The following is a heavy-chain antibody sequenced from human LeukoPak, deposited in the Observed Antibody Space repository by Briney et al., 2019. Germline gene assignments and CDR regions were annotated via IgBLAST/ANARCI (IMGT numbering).Heavy chain of an antibody. CDR2: IYYSGST. V-gene: IGHV4-39*07. CDR1: GGSISSSSYY. J-gene: IGHJ4*02. D-gene: IGHD3-16*02. CDR3: ARRYYDYVWGSYRYYFDY. Sequence: PSETLSLTCTVSGGSISSSSYYWGWIRQPPGEGLEWIGSIYYSGSTNYNPSLKSRVTISVDTSKNQFSLKLSSVTAADTAVYYCARRYYDYVWGSYRYYFDYWGQGTLVTVSS.